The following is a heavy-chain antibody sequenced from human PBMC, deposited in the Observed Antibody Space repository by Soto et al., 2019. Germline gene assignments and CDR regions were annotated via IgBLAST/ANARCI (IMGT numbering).Heavy chain of an antibody. CDR3: ARDLWGYCGTACYPLDV. CDR1: GGSISSGGYY. V-gene: IGHV4-31*03. D-gene: IGHD2-21*02. J-gene: IGHJ6*02. Sequence: PSETLSLTCTVSGGSISSGGYYWTWIRQHPGKGLEWIGYIYYSGTTYYNPSLKSRLTISVDTSKNQFSLKLSSVTAADTAVYYCARDLWGYCGTACYPLDVWGQGTTVTVAS. CDR2: IYYSGTT.